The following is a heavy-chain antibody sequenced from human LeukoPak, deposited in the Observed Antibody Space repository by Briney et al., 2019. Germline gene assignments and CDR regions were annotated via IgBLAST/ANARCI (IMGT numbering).Heavy chain of an antibody. CDR2: IYSGGST. CDR3: ARDRRSSGWYPPADWYFDL. V-gene: IGHV3-53*01. Sequence: PGGSLRLSCAASGFTVSSNYMSWVRQAPGKGLEWVSVIYSGGSTYYADSVKGRFTISRDNSKNTLYLQMNSLRAEDTAVYYCARDRRSSGWYPPADWYFDLWGRGTLVTVSS. D-gene: IGHD6-19*01. CDR1: GFTVSSNY. J-gene: IGHJ2*01.